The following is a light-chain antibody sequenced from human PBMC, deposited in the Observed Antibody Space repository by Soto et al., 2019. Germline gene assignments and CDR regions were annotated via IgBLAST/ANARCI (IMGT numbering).Light chain of an antibody. CDR2: EVS. CDR3: SSYTSSRIDYV. Sequence: QSALTQPASVSGSPGQSITISCTGTSSDVGGYNYVSWYQQHQGKAPKLMIYEVSNRPSGVSNRFSGSKSGNTASLTISGLQAEDEADDSCSSYTSSRIDYVFGTGTKITVL. CDR1: SSDVGGYNY. J-gene: IGLJ1*01. V-gene: IGLV2-14*01.